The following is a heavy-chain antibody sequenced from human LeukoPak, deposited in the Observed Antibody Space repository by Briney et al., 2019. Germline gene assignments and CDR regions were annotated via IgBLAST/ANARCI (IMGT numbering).Heavy chain of an antibody. CDR2: IYYSGST. V-gene: IGHV4-39*01. Sequence: SETLSLTCTVSGGSISSSSYSWGWIRQPPGKGLEWIGSIYYSGSTYYNPSLKSRVTISVDTSKNQFSLKLSSVTAADTAVYYCARLRHYYDSSGYRTPIYFDYWGQGTLVTVSS. D-gene: IGHD3-22*01. J-gene: IGHJ4*02. CDR1: GGSISSSSYS. CDR3: ARLRHYYDSSGYRTPIYFDY.